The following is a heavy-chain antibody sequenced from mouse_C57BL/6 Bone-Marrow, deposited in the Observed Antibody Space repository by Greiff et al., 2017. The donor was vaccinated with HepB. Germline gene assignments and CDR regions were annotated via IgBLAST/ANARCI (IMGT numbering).Heavy chain of an antibody. V-gene: IGHV14-4*01. CDR2: IDPENGDT. Sequence: EVQLQQSGAELVRPGASVKLSCTASGFNIKDDYMHWVKQRPEQGLEWIGWIDPENGDTEYASKFQGKATITADTSSNTAYLQLSSLTSEDTAVYYCLFFYAMDYWGQGTSVTVSS. CDR3: LFFYAMDY. J-gene: IGHJ4*01. CDR1: GFNIKDDY.